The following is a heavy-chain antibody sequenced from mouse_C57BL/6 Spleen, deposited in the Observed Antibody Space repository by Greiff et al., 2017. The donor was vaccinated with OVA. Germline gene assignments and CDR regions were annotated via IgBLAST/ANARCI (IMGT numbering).Heavy chain of an antibody. CDR3: ASEGYYYGSSALGY. D-gene: IGHD1-1*01. CDR1: GYTFTDYY. Sequence: EVQLQQSGPELVKPGASVKISCKASGYTFTDYYMNWVKQSHGKSLEWIGDINPNNGGTSYNQKFKGKATLTVDKSSSTAYMELRSLTSEDSAVYYCASEGYYYGSSALGYWGQGTTLTDSS. J-gene: IGHJ2*01. V-gene: IGHV1-26*01. CDR2: INPNNGGT.